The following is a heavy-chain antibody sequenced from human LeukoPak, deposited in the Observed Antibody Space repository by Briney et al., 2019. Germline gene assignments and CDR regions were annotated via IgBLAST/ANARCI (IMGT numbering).Heavy chain of an antibody. D-gene: IGHD1-26*01. CDR2: ISHDGATK. CDR3: ARARGRWHLLPLDF. V-gene: IGHV3-30*04. CDR1: GFSFSNFA. J-gene: IGHJ4*02. Sequence: GGSLRLSCAASGFSFSNFAIHRVRQAPGKGLEWLAVISHDGATKHYADSVKGRFTISRDNSNNSLSLQMNSLSAEDTAVYYCARARGRWHLLPLDFWGQGTLVTVSS.